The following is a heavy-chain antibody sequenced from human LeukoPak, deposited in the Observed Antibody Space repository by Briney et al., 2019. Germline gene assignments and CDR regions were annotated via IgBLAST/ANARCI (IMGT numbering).Heavy chain of an antibody. Sequence: PGGSLRLSCAASGFTFSDYYMSWIRQAPGKGLEWISYISSSGSSIYYADSVKGRFTISRDNAKNSLYLQVNSLRAEDTAVYYCARETIESFAFDIWGQGTLVTVSS. V-gene: IGHV3-11*01. J-gene: IGHJ3*02. CDR3: ARETIESFAFDI. CDR2: ISSSGSSI. CDR1: GFTFSDYY. D-gene: IGHD1-7*01.